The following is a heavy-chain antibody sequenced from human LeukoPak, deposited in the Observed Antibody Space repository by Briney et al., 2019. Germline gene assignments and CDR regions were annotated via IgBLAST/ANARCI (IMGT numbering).Heavy chain of an antibody. D-gene: IGHD2-21*02. V-gene: IGHV3-53*01. CDR2: IYSAGST. CDR3: ARGRRDCSGDCYVAFDI. CDR1: GFTVSSNC. J-gene: IGHJ3*02. Sequence: GGSLRLSCAASGFTVSSNCMSWVRQAPGKGLEWVSVIYSAGSTYYADSVKGRFTISRDNSKNTLFLQMNSLRAEDTAVYYCARGRRDCSGDCYVAFDIWGQGTMVTVSS.